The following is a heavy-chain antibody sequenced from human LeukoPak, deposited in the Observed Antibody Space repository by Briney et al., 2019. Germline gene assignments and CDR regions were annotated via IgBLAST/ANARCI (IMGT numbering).Heavy chain of an antibody. CDR1: GFTFSSYG. Sequence: PGRSLRLSCAASGFTFSSYGMHWVRQAPGKGLEWVAVKWYDGSNKYYADSVKGRFTISRDNSKNTLYLQMNSLRAEDTAVYYCARGKGYSTAWFDPWGQGTLVTVSS. J-gene: IGHJ5*02. V-gene: IGHV3-33*01. D-gene: IGHD6-13*01. CDR2: KWYDGSNK. CDR3: ARGKGYSTAWFDP.